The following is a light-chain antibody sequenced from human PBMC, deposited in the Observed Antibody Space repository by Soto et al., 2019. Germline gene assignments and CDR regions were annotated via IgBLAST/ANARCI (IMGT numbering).Light chain of an antibody. CDR3: QQLNSYPLT. Sequence: DIQLTQSPSFLSASVGDRVTITCRASQGLSRYLAWYQQKPGKAPKLLIYAASTLQSGVPSRFSGSRSGTEFTLTISSLQPEDFATYYCQQLNSYPLTFGGGTKVESK. V-gene: IGKV1-9*01. J-gene: IGKJ4*01. CDR1: QGLSRY. CDR2: AAS.